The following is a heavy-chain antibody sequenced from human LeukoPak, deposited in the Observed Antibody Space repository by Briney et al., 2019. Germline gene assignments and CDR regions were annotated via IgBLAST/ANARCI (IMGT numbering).Heavy chain of an antibody. D-gene: IGHD1-26*01. CDR3: ARDGRLSIVGANYYFDY. CDR2: IIPIFGTA. Sequence: ASVKVSCKASGGTFSSYAISRVRQAPGQGLEWMGGIIPIFGTANYAQKFQGRVTITTDESTSTAYMELSSLRSEDTAVYYCARDGRLSIVGANYYFDYWGQGTLVTVSS. CDR1: GGTFSSYA. V-gene: IGHV1-69*05. J-gene: IGHJ4*02.